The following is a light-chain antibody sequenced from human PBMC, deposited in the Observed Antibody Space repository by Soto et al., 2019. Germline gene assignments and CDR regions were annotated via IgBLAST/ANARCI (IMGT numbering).Light chain of an antibody. CDR3: QQYDNWPFT. CDR1: QSISRN. CDR2: GAS. Sequence: EIVMTQSPATLSVSPGERATLSCRASQSISRNLAWYQQKPGQAPRLLIYGASARATGIPARFSGSGSGTEFTLTISSLQSEDFAVYYCQQYDNWPFTFGPGTKVDI. J-gene: IGKJ3*01. V-gene: IGKV3-15*01.